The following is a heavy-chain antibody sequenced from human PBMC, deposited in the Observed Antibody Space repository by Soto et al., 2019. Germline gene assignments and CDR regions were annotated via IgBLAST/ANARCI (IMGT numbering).Heavy chain of an antibody. D-gene: IGHD3-10*01. CDR2: VYFSGDT. V-gene: IGHV4-31*03. CDR3: ARDPRRTRGWHFDL. CDR1: GGSISTSDYY. Sequence: QVQLQESGPGLVRPSQTLSLTCTVSGGSISTSDYYWSWIRQHPVMGLEWIGYVYFSGDTFYNPSFESRVVISVETSENRFSLKLTSVTAADTAVYYCARDPRRTRGWHFDLWGRGTLVTVSS. J-gene: IGHJ2*01.